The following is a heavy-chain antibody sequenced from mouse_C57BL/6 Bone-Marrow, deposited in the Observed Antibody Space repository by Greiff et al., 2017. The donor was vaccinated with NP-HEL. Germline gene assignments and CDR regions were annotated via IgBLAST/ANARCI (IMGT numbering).Heavy chain of an antibody. D-gene: IGHD2-4*01. CDR1: GYTFTIYW. CDR2: IHPNSGST. J-gene: IGHJ3*01. Sequence: VKLQQPGAELVKPGASVKLSCKASGYTFTIYWMHWVKQRPGQGLEWIGMIHPNSGSTNYNEKFKSKATLTVDKSSSTAYMQLSSLTSEDSAVYYCARSIYYDYDGAWFAYWGQGTLVTVSA. CDR3: ARSIYYDYDGAWFAY. V-gene: IGHV1-64*01.